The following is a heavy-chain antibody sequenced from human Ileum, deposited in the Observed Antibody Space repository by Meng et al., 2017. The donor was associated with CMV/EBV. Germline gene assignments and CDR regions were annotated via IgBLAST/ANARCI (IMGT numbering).Heavy chain of an antibody. Sequence: QIQPQQSVSGLVKPSQTLSITCDISGDSVSTNSGAWHWIRQYPLRGLEWLGRTAYRSKWDYEYSVSVESRITISPDTSKNQFSLHLRSVTAEDTAIYYCARESELLRFDHWGQGTLVTVSS. J-gene: IGHJ4*02. V-gene: IGHV6-1*01. D-gene: IGHD6-6*01. CDR3: ARESELLRFDH. CDR1: GDSVSTNSGA. CDR2: TAYRSKWDY.